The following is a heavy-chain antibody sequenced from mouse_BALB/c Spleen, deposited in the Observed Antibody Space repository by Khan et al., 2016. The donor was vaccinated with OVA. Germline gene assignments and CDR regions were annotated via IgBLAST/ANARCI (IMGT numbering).Heavy chain of an antibody. CDR1: GFTFSSYG. V-gene: IGHV5-6*01. Sequence: EVELVESGGDLVKPGGSLKLSCAASGFTFSSYGMSWVRQTPDKRLEWVATISSGGSYTYYPDSVKGRFTISRDNVKNTLYLQMSGLKSEDTAMYYCARQEGYYGSSYYFDYWGQGTTLTVSS. J-gene: IGHJ2*01. D-gene: IGHD1-1*01. CDR3: ARQEGYYGSSYYFDY. CDR2: ISSGGSYT.